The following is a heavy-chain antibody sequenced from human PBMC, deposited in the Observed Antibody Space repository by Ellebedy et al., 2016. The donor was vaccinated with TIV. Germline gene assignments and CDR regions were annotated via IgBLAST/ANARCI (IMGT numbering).Heavy chain of an antibody. D-gene: IGHD3-10*01. CDR2: IYYSGST. Sequence: MPGGSLRLSCTLSGVSISSYYWSWIRQPPGKGLEWIGYIYYSGSTNYNPSLKTRVTISVDTSKNQIFLKLSSVTAADTAVYYCARLMYGSGSYFDSWGPGTLVTVAS. CDR3: ARLMYGSGSYFDS. CDR1: GVSISSYY. J-gene: IGHJ4*02. V-gene: IGHV4-59*08.